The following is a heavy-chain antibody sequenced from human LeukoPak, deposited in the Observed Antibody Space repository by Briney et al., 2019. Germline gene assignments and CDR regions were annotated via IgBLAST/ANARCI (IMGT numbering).Heavy chain of an antibody. Sequence: SETLSLTCAVYGGSFSNYYWSWIRQPPGKRLEWIGEINDSGRINYNPSLMSRVTVSMDTSKNQFSLRLTSVTATDTAVYYCARRWNYGRNYYIDVWGNGATVSVSS. CDR3: ARRWNYGRNYYIDV. J-gene: IGHJ6*03. V-gene: IGHV4-34*01. CDR1: GGSFSNYY. D-gene: IGHD1-7*01. CDR2: INDSGRI.